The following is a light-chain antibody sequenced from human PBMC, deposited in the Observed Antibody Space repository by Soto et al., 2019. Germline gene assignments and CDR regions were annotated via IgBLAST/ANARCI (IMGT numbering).Light chain of an antibody. V-gene: IGLV1-40*01. J-gene: IGLJ1*01. CDR2: GST. Sequence: QSALTQPPSVSGAPGQRVTISCTGSSSNIGAHYDVHWYQHLPGTSPKALIYGSTNRPSGVPDRFSGSKAGTSASLAITGLQAEDEADYYCQSYDRSLSGYVFGTGTKV. CDR1: SSNIGAHYD. CDR3: QSYDRSLSGYV.